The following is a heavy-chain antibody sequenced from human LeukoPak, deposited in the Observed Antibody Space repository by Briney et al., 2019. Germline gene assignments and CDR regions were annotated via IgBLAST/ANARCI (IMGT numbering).Heavy chain of an antibody. J-gene: IGHJ4*02. CDR1: GGSISSSSYY. CDR3: ARECITTVRSDYFDY. Sequence: PSETLSLTCTVSGGSISSSSYYWGWIRQPPGKGLEWIGSIYYSGSTYYNPSLKSRVTISVDTSKNQFSLKLSSVTAADTAVYYCARECITTVRSDYFDYWGQGTLVAVSS. D-gene: IGHD3-10*01. CDR2: IYYSGST. V-gene: IGHV4-39*01.